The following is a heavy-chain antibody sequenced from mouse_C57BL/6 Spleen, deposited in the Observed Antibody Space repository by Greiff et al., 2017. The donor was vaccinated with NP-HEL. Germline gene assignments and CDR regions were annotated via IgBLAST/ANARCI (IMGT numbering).Heavy chain of an antibody. CDR1: GFTFSSYA. Sequence: EVNLVESGGGLVKPGGSLKLSCAASGFTFSSYAMSWVRQTPEKRLEWVATISDGGSYTYYPDNVKGRFTISRDNAKNNLYLQMSHLKSEDTAMYYCAREVATNFDVWGTGTTVTVSS. CDR2: ISDGGSYT. J-gene: IGHJ1*03. D-gene: IGHD1-1*01. V-gene: IGHV5-4*01. CDR3: AREVATNFDV.